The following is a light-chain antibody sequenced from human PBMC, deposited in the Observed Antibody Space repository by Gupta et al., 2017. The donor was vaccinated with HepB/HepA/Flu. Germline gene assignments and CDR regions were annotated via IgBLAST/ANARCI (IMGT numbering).Light chain of an antibody. CDR3: MQTLQAPRT. CDR2: LGS. CDR1: QSLLLSNGPNF. Sequence: MPQSPLSLPVTPGEPASISCRSGQSLLLSNGPNFLDWDLQKPWQSPQLLIDLGSNRSSGDPGRFSGSGSGTDCTLKISSVEAEDVGVYYCMQTLQAPRTFGPGTRVDIK. V-gene: IGKV2-28*01. J-gene: IGKJ3*01.